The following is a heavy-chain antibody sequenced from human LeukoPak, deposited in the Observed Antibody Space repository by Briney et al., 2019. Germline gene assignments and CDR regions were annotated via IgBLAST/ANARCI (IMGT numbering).Heavy chain of an antibody. V-gene: IGHV3-23*01. CDR2: ISASGGST. D-gene: IGHD1-7*01. CDR3: AKDGIGPAGTTDY. Sequence: GGSLRLSCAASGFTFSSYAMSWVRQAPGEGLEWVSSISASGGSTYYAESVEGRFTISRDNSKNTLFLQMNRLRAEDTAVYYCAKDGIGPAGTTDYWGQGTLVTVSS. J-gene: IGHJ4*02. CDR1: GFTFSSYA.